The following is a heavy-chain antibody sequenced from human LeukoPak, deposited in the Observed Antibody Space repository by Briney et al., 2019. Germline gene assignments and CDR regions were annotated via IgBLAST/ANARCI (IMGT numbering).Heavy chain of an antibody. Sequence: GGSLRLSCAAPGFTFSSYSMNWVRQAPGKGLGWVSYISSSSSTIYYADSVKGRFTISRDNAKNSLYLQMNSLRDEDTAVYYCARDSSFMVQGVIAFDYWGQGTLVTVSS. V-gene: IGHV3-48*02. J-gene: IGHJ4*02. CDR1: GFTFSSYS. CDR3: ARDSSFMVQGVIAFDY. D-gene: IGHD3-10*01. CDR2: ISSSSSTI.